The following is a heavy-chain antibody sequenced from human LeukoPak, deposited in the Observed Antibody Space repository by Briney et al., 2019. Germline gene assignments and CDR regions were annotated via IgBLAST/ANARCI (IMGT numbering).Heavy chain of an antibody. D-gene: IGHD3-3*01. V-gene: IGHV3-30*18. CDR1: GFTFSNYG. CDR3: AKGRLEFLEWLNY. J-gene: IGHJ4*02. CDR2: ISYDGSNK. Sequence: QPGGSLRLSCAASGFTFSNYGIHWVRQAPGKGLEWVAVISYDGSNKYYADSVKGRFTISRDNSKNTLYLQMNSLRAEDTAVYYCAKGRLEFLEWLNYWGQGTLVTVSS.